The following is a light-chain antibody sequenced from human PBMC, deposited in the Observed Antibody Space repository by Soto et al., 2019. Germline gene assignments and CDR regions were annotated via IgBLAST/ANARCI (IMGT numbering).Light chain of an antibody. V-gene: IGLV2-8*01. CDR3: KSYAGSNNYL. CDR1: KNDIGVYDF. J-gene: IGLJ6*01. Sequence: QSVLTQPPSASGSPGQSVTISCTGTKNDIGVYDFVSWYQHHPGKAPRLIIYEVVQRPSGVPDRFSGSKSGNTAPLTVSGLQAADEADYSCKSYAGSNNYLFGSGTKLTVL. CDR2: EVV.